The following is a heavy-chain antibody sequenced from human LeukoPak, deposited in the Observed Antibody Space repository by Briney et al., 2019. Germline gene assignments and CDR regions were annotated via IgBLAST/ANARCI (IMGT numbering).Heavy chain of an antibody. CDR1: GFTFGDYA. CDR3: TRAGRYCSGGSCYSFY. Sequence: GRSLRLSCTASGFTFGDYAMSWFRQAPGEGLEWVGFIRSKAHGGTTEYAASVKGRFTISRDDPKSIAYLQMDSLKTEDTAVYYCTRAGRYCSGGSCYSFYWGQGTLVTVSS. V-gene: IGHV3-49*03. D-gene: IGHD2-15*01. CDR2: IRSKAHGGTT. J-gene: IGHJ4*02.